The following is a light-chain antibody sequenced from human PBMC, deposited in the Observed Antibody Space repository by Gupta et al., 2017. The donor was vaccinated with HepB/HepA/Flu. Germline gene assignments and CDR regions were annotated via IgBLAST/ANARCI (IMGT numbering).Light chain of an antibody. Sequence: VVTQSPLSLPVTLGQPASISCKSSQSLAYSDGNTYLNWLQQRPVQSPRRLIHQGSIRDSVVPDRFWGSGSGTDFTLISSRGEAEDVAGFDGIEGIYRAFGQGTRMETK. CDR3: IEGIYRA. J-gene: IGKJ5*01. V-gene: IGKV2-30*01. CDR1: QSLAYSDGNTY. CDR2: QGS.